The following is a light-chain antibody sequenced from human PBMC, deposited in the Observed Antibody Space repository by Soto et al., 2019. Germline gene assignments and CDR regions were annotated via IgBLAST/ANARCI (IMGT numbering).Light chain of an antibody. CDR1: QTISSW. CDR3: QQYNSYSPRT. V-gene: IGKV1-5*03. J-gene: IGKJ1*01. Sequence: DIQMTQSPSTLPGSLGDRVTITCRASQTISSWLAWYQQKPGKAPKLLIYKASTLKSGVPSRFSGSGSGTEFTLTISSLQPDDFATYYCQQYNSYSPRTFGQGTKVDIK. CDR2: KAS.